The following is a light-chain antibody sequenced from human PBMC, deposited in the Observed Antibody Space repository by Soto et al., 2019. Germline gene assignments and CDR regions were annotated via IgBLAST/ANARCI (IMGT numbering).Light chain of an antibody. Sequence: DIQLTQSPSFLSASVGDRVTITCRASQGISSYLAWYQQKPGKAPKLLIYAASTLQSGVTSRFSGSGSGTEFTLTISSLQPEDFATYYCQQSYSTPITFGQVTRLEIK. CDR3: QQSYSTPIT. CDR1: QGISSY. V-gene: IGKV1-9*01. CDR2: AAS. J-gene: IGKJ5*01.